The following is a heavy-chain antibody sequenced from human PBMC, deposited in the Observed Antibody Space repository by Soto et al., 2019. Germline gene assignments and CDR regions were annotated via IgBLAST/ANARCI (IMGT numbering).Heavy chain of an antibody. V-gene: IGHV3-30*03. CDR1: GLTFSSSA. CDR3: AAETNSYFYGMDV. CDR2: ISYDGSNK. Sequence: QVQLVESGGGVVQPGRSLRLSCAASGLTFSSSAMHWVRQAPGKGLEWVALISYDGSNKYYVDSVKGRFTISRDNSKNTLELQMNRLREEDTAVYYCAAETNSYFYGMDVWGQGTTVTVSS. J-gene: IGHJ6*02.